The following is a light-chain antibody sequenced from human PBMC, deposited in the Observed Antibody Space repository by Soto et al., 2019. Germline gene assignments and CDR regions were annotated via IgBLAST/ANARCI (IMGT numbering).Light chain of an antibody. CDR2: GNS. CDR3: QSYDSSLSGYVV. V-gene: IGLV1-40*01. CDR1: SSNIEAGYD. J-gene: IGLJ2*01. Sequence: QSVLTQPPSVSGAPGQRVTISCTGSSSNIEAGYDGHWYQQLPGTAPKLLIYGNSNRPSGVPDRFSASKSGTSASLAITGLQAEDEADYYCQSYDSSLSGYVVFGGGIKLTVL.